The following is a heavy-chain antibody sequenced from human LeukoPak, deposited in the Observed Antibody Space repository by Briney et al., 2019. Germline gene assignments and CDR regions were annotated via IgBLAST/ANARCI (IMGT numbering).Heavy chain of an antibody. CDR1: GFTFSSYA. Sequence: GRSLRLSCAASGFTFSSYAMHWVRQAPGKGLEWVAVISYDGSNKYYADSVKGRFTISRDNSKNTLYLQMNSLRAEDTAVYYCARPVSSGSYLFDYWGQGTLVTVSS. D-gene: IGHD1-26*01. CDR2: ISYDGSNK. V-gene: IGHV3-30-3*01. CDR3: ARPVSSGSYLFDY. J-gene: IGHJ4*02.